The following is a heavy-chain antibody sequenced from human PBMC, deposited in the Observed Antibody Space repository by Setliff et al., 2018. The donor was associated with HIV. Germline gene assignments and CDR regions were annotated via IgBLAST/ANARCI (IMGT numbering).Heavy chain of an antibody. D-gene: IGHD4-17*01. CDR1: GGSISSGDYF. CDR3: ARRIYGNNPYFDY. V-gene: IGHV4-30-4*08. J-gene: IGHJ4*02. Sequence: SETLSLTCTVSGGSISSGDYFLSWIRQAPGKGLEWIGCIYYSGSAYYNPSLQRRVTISVDTSKNQVSLKLNSMTAADTAIYYCARRIYGNNPYFDYWSQGTLVT. CDR2: IYYSGSA.